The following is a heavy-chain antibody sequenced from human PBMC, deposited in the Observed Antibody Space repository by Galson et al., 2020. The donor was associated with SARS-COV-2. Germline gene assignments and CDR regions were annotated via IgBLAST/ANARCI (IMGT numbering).Heavy chain of an antibody. Sequence: PSATLSLTCTVSGGSISSSYWSWTRPPPGNGLEWIGYIYYSGSTNYNPSLKRRVTISVDTSKNQFSRKLRSVTAADTAVYYCARRPLSRGGYYNLYYFDYWGQGTLVTVSS. V-gene: IGHV4-59*08. CDR2: IYYSGST. CDR1: GGSISSSY. D-gene: IGHD3-22*01. J-gene: IGHJ4*02. CDR3: ARRPLSRGGYYNLYYFDY.